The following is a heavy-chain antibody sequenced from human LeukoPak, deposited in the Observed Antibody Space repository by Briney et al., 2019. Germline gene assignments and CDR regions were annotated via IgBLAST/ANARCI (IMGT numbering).Heavy chain of an antibody. Sequence: SETLSLTCAVYGGSFSGYYWSWIRQPPGKGLEWIGEINHSGSTNYNPSLKSRVTISVDTSKNRFSLKLSSVTAADTAVYYCARAPIVLVVYASGGRFDPWGQGTLVTVSS. V-gene: IGHV4-34*01. CDR3: ARAPIVLVVYASGGRFDP. CDR1: GGSFSGYY. J-gene: IGHJ5*02. D-gene: IGHD2-8*02. CDR2: INHSGST.